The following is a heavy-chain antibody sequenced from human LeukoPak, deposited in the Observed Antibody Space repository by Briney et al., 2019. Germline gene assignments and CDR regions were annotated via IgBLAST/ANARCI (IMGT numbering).Heavy chain of an antibody. CDR1: GGSVSSSSYY. CDR3: ARLKPRGSTAFDI. CDR2: IYYSGST. D-gene: IGHD3-10*01. V-gene: IGHV4-39*01. Sequence: SETLSLTCTVSGGSVSSSSYYWGWIRQPPGKGLEWIVSIYYSGSTYYNPSLVSRVTISVDTSKNQFSLNLRSVTAADTAVYYCARLKPRGSTAFDIWGQGTMVTVSS. J-gene: IGHJ3*02.